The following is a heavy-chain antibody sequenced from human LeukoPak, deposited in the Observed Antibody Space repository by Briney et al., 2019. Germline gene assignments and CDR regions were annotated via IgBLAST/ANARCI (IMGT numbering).Heavy chain of an antibody. Sequence: SVKVSCKASGGTFSSYAISWVRQAPGQGLEWMGGIIPIFGTANYAQKFQGRVTITADESTSTAYMELSSLRSEDTAVYYCASGGGYSGYDWFDYWSQGTLVTVSS. CDR2: IIPIFGTA. J-gene: IGHJ4*02. V-gene: IGHV1-69*01. D-gene: IGHD5-12*01. CDR1: GGTFSSYA. CDR3: ASGGGYSGYDWFDY.